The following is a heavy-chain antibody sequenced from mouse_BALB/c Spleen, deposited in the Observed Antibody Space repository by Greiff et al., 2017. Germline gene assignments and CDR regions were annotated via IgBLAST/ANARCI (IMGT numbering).Heavy chain of an antibody. CDR1: GFTFSDYG. CDR2: ISNLAYSI. Sequence: EVKLVESGGGLVQPGGSRKLSCAASGFTFSDYGMAWVRQAPGKGPEWVAFISNLAYSIYYADTVTGRFTISRENAKNTLYLEMSSLRSEDTAMYDCARDGSTRGAMDYWGQGTSVTVSS. CDR3: ARDGSTRGAMDY. V-gene: IGHV5-15*02. J-gene: IGHJ4*01.